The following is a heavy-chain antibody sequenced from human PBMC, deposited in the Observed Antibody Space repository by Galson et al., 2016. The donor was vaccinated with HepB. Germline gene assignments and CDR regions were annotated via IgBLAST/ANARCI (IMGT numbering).Heavy chain of an antibody. J-gene: IGHJ4*02. V-gene: IGHV3-11*06. CDR1: GFTFSDYY. CDR3: ARVHSGFDFWRRRGCGVDY. Sequence: SLRLSCAASGFTFSDYYMSWIRQAPGKGLEWVSYISSSSTYRNYADSVRGRFTISRDNAKNSLYLEMNSLRAEDTAVYYCARVHSGFDFWRRRGCGVDYWGQGTLVTVSS. CDR2: ISSSSTYR. D-gene: IGHD3-3*01.